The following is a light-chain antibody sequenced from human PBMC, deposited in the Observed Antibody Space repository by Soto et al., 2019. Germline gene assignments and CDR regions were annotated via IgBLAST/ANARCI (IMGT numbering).Light chain of an antibody. J-gene: IGKJ5*01. CDR3: QQYTDWPMT. V-gene: IGKV3-15*01. Sequence: EIVMTQSPATLSVSPGERATLSCRASQSVRSNLAWYKKIPGQAPSLLIYDASTRATGIPARFSGSGSGTEFNLTISRLQSEEFAVYYCQQYTDWPMTFGQGTRLEIK. CDR2: DAS. CDR1: QSVRSN.